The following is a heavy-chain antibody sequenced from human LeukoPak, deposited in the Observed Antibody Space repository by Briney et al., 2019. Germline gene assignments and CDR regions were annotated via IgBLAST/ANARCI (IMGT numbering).Heavy chain of an antibody. V-gene: IGHV1-18*01. CDR1: GGTFSSYA. D-gene: IGHD4-17*01. J-gene: IGHJ4*02. Sequence: ASVKVSCKASGGTFSSYAISWVRLAPGQGLEWMGWISTYNGNTKYAQNLQGRVTMTTDTSTSTAYMELRSLRSDDTAVYYCVRDEDYGIYVNFDFWGQGTLVTVSS. CDR2: ISTYNGNT. CDR3: VRDEDYGIYVNFDF.